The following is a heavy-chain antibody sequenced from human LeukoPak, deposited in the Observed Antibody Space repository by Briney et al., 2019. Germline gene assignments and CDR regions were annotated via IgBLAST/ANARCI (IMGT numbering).Heavy chain of an antibody. V-gene: IGHV3-23*01. CDR2: TSGSGGST. Sequence: GGSLRLSCAASGFTFSSYAMSWVRQAPGKGLEWVSATSGSGGSTYYADSVKGRFTISRDNSKNTLYLQMNSLRAEDTAVYYCAKSLDIVVVPAAYKGDAFDIWGQGTMVTVSS. J-gene: IGHJ3*02. D-gene: IGHD2-2*03. CDR1: GFTFSSYA. CDR3: AKSLDIVVVPAAYKGDAFDI.